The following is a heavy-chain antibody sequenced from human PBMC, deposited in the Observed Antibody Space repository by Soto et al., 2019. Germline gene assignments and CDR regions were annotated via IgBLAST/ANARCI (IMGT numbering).Heavy chain of an antibody. V-gene: IGHV4-59*01. D-gene: IGHD5-18*01. CDR2: IYSSGST. J-gene: IGHJ4*02. CDR3: ARGFAERYSYGTLDY. CDR1: GGSISNYY. Sequence: PSETLSLTCTVSGGSISNYYWNWIRQSPGKGLEWIGYIYSSGSTHYNPSLQNRVTISIDTSKNQVSLKVNSVTAADTAVYYCARGFAERYSYGTLDYWGQATLVTVSS.